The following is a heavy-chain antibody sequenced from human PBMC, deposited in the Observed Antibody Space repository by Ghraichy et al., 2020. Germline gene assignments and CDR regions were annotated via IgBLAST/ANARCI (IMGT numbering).Heavy chain of an antibody. CDR3: AKALRENSGRNYYYYYGMDV. D-gene: IGHD6-19*01. CDR1: GFTFSRFA. J-gene: IGHJ6*02. V-gene: IGHV3-23*01. Sequence: GGSLRVYCAASGFTFSRFAMNWVRQAPGKGLEWVSGISRSGGTTYYADSVKGRFTISSDSSENTLYLQMNSLRAEDTAVYHCAKALRENSGRNYYYYYGMDVWGQGTTVTVSS. CDR2: ISRSGGTT.